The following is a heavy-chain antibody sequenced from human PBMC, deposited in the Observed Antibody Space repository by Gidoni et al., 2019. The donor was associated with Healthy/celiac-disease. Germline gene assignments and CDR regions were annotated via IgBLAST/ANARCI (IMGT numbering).Heavy chain of an antibody. J-gene: IGHJ1*01. CDR1: GGSISRSNW. CDR2: IYHSGST. V-gene: IGHV4-4*02. Sequence: QVQLQESGPGLVKPSGTLSLTSAVSGGSISRSNWWSWVRQPPGKGLEWIGEIYHSGSTNYNPSLKSRVTISVDKSKNQFSLKLSSVTAADTAVYYCARDLEAAGPAEYFQHWGQGTLVTVSS. D-gene: IGHD6-13*01. CDR3: ARDLEAAGPAEYFQH.